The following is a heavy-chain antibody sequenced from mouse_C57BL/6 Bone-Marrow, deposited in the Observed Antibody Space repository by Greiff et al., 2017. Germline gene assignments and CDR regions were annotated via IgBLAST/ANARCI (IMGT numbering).Heavy chain of an antibody. CDR2: IYPGGGYT. CDR3: ARLGYYGSSEFAY. V-gene: IGHV1-63*01. CDR1: GYTFTNYW. J-gene: IGHJ3*01. D-gene: IGHD1-1*01. Sequence: VKLVESGAELVRPGTSVKMSCKASGYTFTNYWIGWAKQRPGHGLEWIGDIYPGGGYTNYNEKFKGKATLTADKSSSTAYMQFSSLTSEDSAIYYCARLGYYGSSEFAYWGQGTLVTVSA.